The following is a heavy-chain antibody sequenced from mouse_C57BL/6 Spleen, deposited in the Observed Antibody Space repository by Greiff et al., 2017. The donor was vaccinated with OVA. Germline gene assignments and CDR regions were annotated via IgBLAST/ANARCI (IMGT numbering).Heavy chain of an antibody. V-gene: IGHV2-2*01. Sequence: QVQLQQSGPGLVQPSQSLSITCTVSGFSLTSYGVHWVRQSPGKGLEWLGVIWSGGSTDYNAAFISRLSISKDNSKSQVFFKMNSLQADDTAIYXCATTIYGYDGYYFDYWGQGTTLTVSS. CDR1: GFSLTSYG. CDR2: IWSGGST. J-gene: IGHJ2*01. D-gene: IGHD2-2*01. CDR3: ATTIYGYDGYYFDY.